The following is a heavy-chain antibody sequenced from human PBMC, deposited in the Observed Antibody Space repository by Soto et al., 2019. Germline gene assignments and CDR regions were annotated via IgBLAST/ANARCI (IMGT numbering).Heavy chain of an antibody. V-gene: IGHV1-69*13. D-gene: IGHD3-22*01. CDR3: ARDTLAYYDSSGYYRASAFDI. CDR2: IIPIFGTA. CDR1: GGTFSSYT. Sequence: SVKVSCKASGGTFSSYTISWVRQAPGQGLEWMGRIIPIFGTANYAQKFQGRVTITADESTSTAYMELSSLRSEDTAVYYCARDTLAYYDSSGYYRASAFDIWGQGTMVTVSS. J-gene: IGHJ3*02.